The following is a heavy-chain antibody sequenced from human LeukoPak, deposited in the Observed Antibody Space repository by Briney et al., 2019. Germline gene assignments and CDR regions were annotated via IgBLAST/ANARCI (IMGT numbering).Heavy chain of an antibody. CDR3: ARDQGSLTRSWYTGY. Sequence: ASVKVSCKASEYTFTGYHIHWVRQAPGQGLGWMGRINPYSGDTNFAQKFQGRVTMTRDTSITTAYMDLSSLTPDDTAVYFCARDQGSLTRSWYTGYWGQGTQVTVSS. CDR1: EYTFTGYH. CDR2: INPYSGDT. V-gene: IGHV1-2*06. D-gene: IGHD6-13*01. J-gene: IGHJ4*02.